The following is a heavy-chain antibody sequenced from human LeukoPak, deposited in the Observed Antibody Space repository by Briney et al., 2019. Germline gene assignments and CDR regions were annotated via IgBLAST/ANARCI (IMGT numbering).Heavy chain of an antibody. CDR3: ARTGHCSGGSCYSSDY. D-gene: IGHD2-15*01. Sequence: SETLSLTCAVYGGSFSGYYWSWIRQPPGKGLEWIGVINHSGSTNYNPSLKSRVTISVDTSENQFSLKLSSVTAADTAVYYCARTGHCSGGSCYSSDYWGQGTLVTVSS. CDR2: INHSGST. CDR1: GGSFSGYY. V-gene: IGHV4-34*01. J-gene: IGHJ4*02.